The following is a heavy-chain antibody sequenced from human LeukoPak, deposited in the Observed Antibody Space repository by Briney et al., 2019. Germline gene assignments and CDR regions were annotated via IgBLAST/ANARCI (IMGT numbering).Heavy chain of an antibody. CDR2: MSYDGRTE. J-gene: IGHJ4*02. Sequence: HPGGSLRLSCATSGFSFNKYAIHWVRQAPGKGLGWVALMSYDGRTEYYIDSVKGRFTISRDNSKSTVFLQMNSLRDEDTAVYFCARDVAEDGIFYYLDYWGQGTLVTVSS. CDR3: ARDVAEDGIFYYLDY. CDR1: GFSFNKYA. V-gene: IGHV3-30-3*01. D-gene: IGHD6-13*01.